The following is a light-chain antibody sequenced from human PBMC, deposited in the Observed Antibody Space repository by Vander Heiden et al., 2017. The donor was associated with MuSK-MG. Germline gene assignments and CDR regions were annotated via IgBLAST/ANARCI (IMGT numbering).Light chain of an antibody. V-gene: IGLV1-40*01. CDR3: QSYDSSLSVRV. J-gene: IGLJ3*02. CDR2: GNS. Sequence: QSELTQPPSVSGAPGQQVTIACTGSSSNIGAGYDVHWYQQLPGTSPKLRSWGNSNRPSGVPDRFAGSKSGTSASLAITGLQGEEEADYYGQSYDSSLSVRVFGGGTKLTVL. CDR1: SSNIGAGYD.